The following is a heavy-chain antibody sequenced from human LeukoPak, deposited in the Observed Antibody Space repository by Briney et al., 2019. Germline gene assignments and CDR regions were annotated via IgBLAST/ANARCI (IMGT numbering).Heavy chain of an antibody. CDR1: GFRFSDYT. CDR3: GKEGGA. Sequence: GGSLRLSCAASGFRFSDYTMTWVRQAPGKGPEWVSAIGGRGGSTYYADSLGGRFTISRDNSKDMLYLQMNGLKVEDTATYYCGKEGGAWGQGTKVTVSS. V-gene: IGHV3-23*01. CDR2: IGGRGGST. J-gene: IGHJ5*02. D-gene: IGHD3-16*01.